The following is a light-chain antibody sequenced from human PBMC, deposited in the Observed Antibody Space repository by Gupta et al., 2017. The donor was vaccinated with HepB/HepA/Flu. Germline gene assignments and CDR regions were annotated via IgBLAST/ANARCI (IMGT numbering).Light chain of an antibody. CDR2: SDN. J-gene: IGLJ3*02. CDR3: AAWDDNRNGWV. Sequence: QSILTQPPSASGTPGQRLTISCSGISSNIGTNPVDWFQQFPGTAPNLLIYSDNLRPSGVPDRFSGSKSGTSASLAISGLQAEDEADYYCAAWDDNRNGWVFGGGTKLTVL. V-gene: IGLV1-44*01. CDR1: SSNIGTNP.